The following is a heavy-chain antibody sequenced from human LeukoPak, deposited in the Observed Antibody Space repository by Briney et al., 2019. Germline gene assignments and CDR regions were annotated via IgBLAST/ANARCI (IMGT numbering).Heavy chain of an antibody. Sequence: SEALSLTCAVYGGSFSGYYWSWIRQPPGKGLEWIGEISHSGSTNYNPPLKSRVTISVDTSKNQFSLKLSSVTAADTAVYYCASHSGNYYDSSFDYWGQGTLVTVSS. V-gene: IGHV4-34*01. J-gene: IGHJ4*02. CDR2: ISHSGST. CDR3: ASHSGNYYDSSFDY. D-gene: IGHD3-22*01. CDR1: GGSFSGYY.